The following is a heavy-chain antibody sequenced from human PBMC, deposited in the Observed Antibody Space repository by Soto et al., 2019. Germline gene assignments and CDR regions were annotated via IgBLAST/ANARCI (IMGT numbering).Heavy chain of an antibody. CDR3: ARTLDYGHMDV. V-gene: IGHV4-4*09. CDR2: IYRSGST. CDR1: GDSVRNQY. Sequence: QVQMQESGPGLVKPSETLSITCTVSGDSVRNQYWSWIRRPPGRGLEWIGYIYRSGSTKYNPSLKSRLTISVDTSRNQFSLKLSSVTAADTAVYYRARTLDYGHMDVWGKGTTVTVSS. J-gene: IGHJ6*03. D-gene: IGHD3-16*01.